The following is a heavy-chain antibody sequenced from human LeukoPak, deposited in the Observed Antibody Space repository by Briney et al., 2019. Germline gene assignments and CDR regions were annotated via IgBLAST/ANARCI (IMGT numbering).Heavy chain of an antibody. D-gene: IGHD3-22*01. V-gene: IGHV3-15*07. CDR1: GFTFSNAW. CDR2: IKSKTDGGTT. J-gene: IGHJ4*02. Sequence: GGSLRLSCAASGFTFSNAWMNWVRQAPGKGLEWVGRIKSKTDGGTTDYAAPVKGRFTISRDDSKNTLYLQMNGLKTEDTAVYYCSTTYYYDSSEGYWGQGTLVTVSS. CDR3: STTYYYDSSEGY.